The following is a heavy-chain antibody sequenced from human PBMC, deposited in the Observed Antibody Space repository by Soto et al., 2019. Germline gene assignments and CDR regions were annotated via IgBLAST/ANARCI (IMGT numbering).Heavy chain of an antibody. V-gene: IGHV4-34*02. J-gene: IGHJ5*02. D-gene: IGHD1-26*01. Sequence: QVQLQQWGAGLLKPSETLSLTCAVHSGSFSSYYSTWTRQPPGKGLEWIGEIHPSGDTDYNPSHSNRVTISLDTSKTQFSLRLTSVTAADTAVYFYSRVRAPHKVGRTWGQGTLVTVSS. CDR1: SGSFSSYY. CDR3: SRVRAPHKVGRT. CDR2: IHPSGDT.